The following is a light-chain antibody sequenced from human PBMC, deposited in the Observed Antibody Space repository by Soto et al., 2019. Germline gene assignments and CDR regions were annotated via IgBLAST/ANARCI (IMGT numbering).Light chain of an antibody. CDR2: EVT. CDR1: SSDVGGYNY. Sequence: QSALTQPPSASGSPGHSVTISCTGTSSDVGGYNYVSWYQQHPGKAPKLVIYEVTKRPSGVPDRFSGSKSGNTASLTVSGLQAEDEADYYCSSFTGASTIFGTGTKVTVL. V-gene: IGLV2-8*01. CDR3: SSFTGASTI. J-gene: IGLJ1*01.